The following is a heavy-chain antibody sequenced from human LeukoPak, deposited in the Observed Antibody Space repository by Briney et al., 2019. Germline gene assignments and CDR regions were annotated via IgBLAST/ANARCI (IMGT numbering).Heavy chain of an antibody. V-gene: IGHV3-7*01. CDR2: IKEDGSEE. CDR3: GRDSFETDIDY. D-gene: IGHD1-14*01. J-gene: IGHJ4*02. Sequence: PGGSLRLSCAASGFTFSSYAMSWVRQAPGKGLEWVANIKEDGSEEYYVDSLKGRFTISRDNVRNSLYLQINSLRVEDTAVYYCGRDSFETDIDYWGQGTLVTVSS. CDR1: GFTFSSYA.